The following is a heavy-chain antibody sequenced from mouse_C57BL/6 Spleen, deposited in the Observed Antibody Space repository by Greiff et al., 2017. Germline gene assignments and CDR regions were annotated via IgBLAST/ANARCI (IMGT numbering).Heavy chain of an antibody. CDR2: INPKNGGT. Sequence: VQLQQSGPELVKPGASVKISCKASGYTFNDDYMNWVKQSHGKSLEWIGDINPKNGGTRYDQKFKGKATMTVDKSSSTAYLELRSLTSEDSAVYYCSRNLGRAWFAYWGHTPLVTFSA. J-gene: IGHJ3*01. D-gene: IGHD4-1*01. CDR3: SRNLGRAWFAY. CDR1: GYTFNDDY. V-gene: IGHV1-26*01.